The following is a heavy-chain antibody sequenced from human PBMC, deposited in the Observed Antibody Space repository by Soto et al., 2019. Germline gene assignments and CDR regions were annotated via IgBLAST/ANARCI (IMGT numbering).Heavy chain of an antibody. Sequence: ASVKVSCKASGYSFATYGFGWVRQAPGQGLECVAWISAHNGDTQYSQKFQGRVTLTTDTSTNTGYMELRSLTSDDTAVYFCATEPIYYNDGSGYYPLGHWGQGTLVTVSS. CDR3: ATEPIYYNDGSGYYPLGH. V-gene: IGHV1-18*04. CDR2: ISAHNGDT. J-gene: IGHJ4*02. D-gene: IGHD3-22*01. CDR1: GYSFATYG.